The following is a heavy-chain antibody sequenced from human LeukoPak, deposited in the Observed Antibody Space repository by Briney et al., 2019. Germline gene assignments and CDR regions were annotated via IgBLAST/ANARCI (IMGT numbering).Heavy chain of an antibody. CDR2: ITTSIDII. Sequence: GKTLRISCAASGFIFITYGMNWIRQDLRKELEWISYITTSIDIISYADSVKGRFTISRDNAKNSLYLQMDSLRAEDTAVYYCARDAAAQQLIHYFDYWGQGTLVTVSS. CDR3: ARDAAAQQLIHYFDY. CDR1: GFIFITYG. J-gene: IGHJ4*02. D-gene: IGHD6-13*01. V-gene: IGHV3-48*01.